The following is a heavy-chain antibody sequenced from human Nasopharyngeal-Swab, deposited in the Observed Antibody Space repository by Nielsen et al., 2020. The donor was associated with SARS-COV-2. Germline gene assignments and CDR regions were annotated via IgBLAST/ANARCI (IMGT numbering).Heavy chain of an antibody. D-gene: IGHD6-25*01. J-gene: IGHJ4*02. CDR2: IYWDDDK. Sequence: WIRQPPGKALEWLALIYWDDDKRYSPSLKSRLTITKDTSKNQVVLTMTNMDPVDTATYYCAHRRYSSDYFDYWGQGTLVTVPS. CDR3: AHRRYSSDYFDY. V-gene: IGHV2-5*02.